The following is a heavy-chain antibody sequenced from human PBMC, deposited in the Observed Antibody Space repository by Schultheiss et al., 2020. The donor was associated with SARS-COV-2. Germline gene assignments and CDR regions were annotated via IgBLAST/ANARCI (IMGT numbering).Heavy chain of an antibody. J-gene: IGHJ4*02. CDR3: ARSSSGSYYAHFDY. CDR2: ISYDGSNK. CDR1: GFTFSSYA. V-gene: IGHV3-30-3*01. D-gene: IGHD3-10*01. Sequence: GGSLRLSCAASGFTFSSYAMHWVRQAPGKGLEWVAVISYDGSNKYYADSVKGRFTISRDNSKNTLYLQMNSLRAEDTAVYYCARSSSGSYYAHFDYWGQGTLVTV.